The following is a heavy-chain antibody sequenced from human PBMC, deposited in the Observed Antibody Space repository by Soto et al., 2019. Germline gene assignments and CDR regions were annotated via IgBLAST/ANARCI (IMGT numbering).Heavy chain of an antibody. CDR1: GFTFSSYR. CDR2: ISYDGSNK. V-gene: IGHV3-30*18. Sequence: QVQLVESGGGVVQPGRSLRLSCAASGFTFSSYRMHWVRQAPGKGLEWVAVISYDGSNKYYADSVKGRFTISRDNSKNTLYLQMNSLRAEDTAVYYCAKSPAGIVVVPADKPVYFDYWVQGALVIVSS. CDR3: AKSPAGIVVVPADKPVYFDY. D-gene: IGHD2-2*01. J-gene: IGHJ4*02.